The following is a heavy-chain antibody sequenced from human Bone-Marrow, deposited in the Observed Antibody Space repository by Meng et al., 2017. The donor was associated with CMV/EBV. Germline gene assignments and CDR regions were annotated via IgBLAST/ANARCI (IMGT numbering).Heavy chain of an antibody. D-gene: IGHD2-2*01. CDR2: ISYDGSNK. CDR1: GFTFSSYA. Sequence: GGSLRLSCAASGFTFSSYAMHWVRQAPGKGLEWVAVISYDGSNKYYADSVKGRFTISRDNSKNTLYLQMNSLRAEDTAVYYCARDGKDIVVVPAAQEGWFDPWGQGNLVNVAS. J-gene: IGHJ5*02. CDR3: ARDGKDIVVVPAAQEGWFDP. V-gene: IGHV3-30*04.